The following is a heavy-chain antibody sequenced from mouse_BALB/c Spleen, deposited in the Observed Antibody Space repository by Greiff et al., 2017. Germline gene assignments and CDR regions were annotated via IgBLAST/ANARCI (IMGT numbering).Heavy chain of an antibody. CDR1: GFSLTGYG. CDR3: ARDFPPYGNYPAMDY. J-gene: IGHJ4*01. V-gene: IGHV2-6-7*02. Sequence: VKLQESGPGLVAPSQSLSITCTVSGFSLTGYGVNWVRQPPGKGLEWLGMIWGDGSTDYNSALKSRLSISKDNSKSQVFLKMNSLQTDDTARYYCARDFPPYGNYPAMDYWGQGTSVTVSS. D-gene: IGHD2-1*01. CDR2: IWGDGST.